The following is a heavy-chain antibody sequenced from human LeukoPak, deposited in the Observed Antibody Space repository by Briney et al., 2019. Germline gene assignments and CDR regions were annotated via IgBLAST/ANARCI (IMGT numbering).Heavy chain of an antibody. CDR3: ARTSLPRYDYDRGGNY. D-gene: IGHD3-22*01. CDR1: GFTFRSYW. Sequence: GGSLRLSCAASGFTFRSYWMTWVREAPGKGLEWVANINQDGSQKYSVDSVKGRFTISRDNAKTSLYLQMNSLRGEDPAVYYCARTSLPRYDYDRGGNYWGQGTLVTVSS. CDR2: INQDGSQK. V-gene: IGHV3-7*01. J-gene: IGHJ4*02.